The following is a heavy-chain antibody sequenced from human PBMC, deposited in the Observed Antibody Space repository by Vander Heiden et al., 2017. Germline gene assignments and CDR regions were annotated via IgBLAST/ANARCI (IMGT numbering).Heavy chain of an antibody. Sequence: EVQLVESGGGLVKPGGSLRLSCEASGFTFGSYGMNWVRQAPGKGLGWVSSISSSSSYIYYADSVKGRFTISRDNAKNSLYLQMNSLRAEDTAVYYCASLPAAAGTGPFDYWGQGTLVTVSS. J-gene: IGHJ4*02. CDR2: ISSSSSYI. CDR1: GFTFGSYG. CDR3: ASLPAAAGTGPFDY. V-gene: IGHV3-21*01. D-gene: IGHD6-13*01.